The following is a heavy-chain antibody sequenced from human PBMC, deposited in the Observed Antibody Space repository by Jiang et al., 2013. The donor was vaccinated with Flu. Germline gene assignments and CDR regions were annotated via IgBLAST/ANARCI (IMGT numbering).Heavy chain of an antibody. J-gene: IGHJ4*02. V-gene: IGHV4-59*01. CDR2: IYYSGST. Sequence: GPGLVKPSETLSLTCTVSGGSISSYYWSWIRQPPGKGLEWIGYIYYSGSTNYNPSLKSRVTISVDTSKNQFSLKLSSVTAADTAVYYCARVWRPATAIPDYWGQGTLVTVSS. CDR1: GGSISSYY. CDR3: ARVWRPATAIPDY. D-gene: IGHD2-2*02.